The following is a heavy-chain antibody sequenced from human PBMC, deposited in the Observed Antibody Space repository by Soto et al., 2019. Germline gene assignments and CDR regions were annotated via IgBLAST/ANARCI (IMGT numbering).Heavy chain of an antibody. CDR3: ARGSVAGSYYYYGMDV. CDR1: GFTFSSYS. CDR2: ISSSSSYI. V-gene: IGHV3-21*01. J-gene: IGHJ6*02. D-gene: IGHD6-19*01. Sequence: EVQLVVSGGGLVKPGGSLRLSCAASGFTFSSYSMNWVRQAPGKGLEWVSSISSSSSYIYYADSVKGRFTISRDNAKNSLYLQMNSLRAEDTAVYYCARGSVAGSYYYYGMDVWGQGTTVTVSS.